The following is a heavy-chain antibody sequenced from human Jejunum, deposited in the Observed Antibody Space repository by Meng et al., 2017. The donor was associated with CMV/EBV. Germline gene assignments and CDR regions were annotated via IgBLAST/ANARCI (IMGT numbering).Heavy chain of an antibody. CDR1: GFTFSGYA. CDR3: AKEPTDPYGGRGYFDS. Sequence: SGFTFSGYAMGWVRHTPRKGLDLVSVISSGGRSTYYADSLQGRFTISGDISKNTLYLQMNSLRAEDTAVYYCAKEPTDPYGGRGYFDSWGQGTLVTVSS. CDR2: ISSGGRST. D-gene: IGHD1-26*01. J-gene: IGHJ5*01. V-gene: IGHV3-23*01.